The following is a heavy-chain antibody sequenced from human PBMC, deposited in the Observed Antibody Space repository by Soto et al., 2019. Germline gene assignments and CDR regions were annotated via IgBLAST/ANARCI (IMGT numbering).Heavy chain of an antibody. CDR1: GDSISTFY. CDR3: ARGRTVRNYADDSSDYLYFFPY. V-gene: IGHV4-59*01. CDR2: VYYTGST. D-gene: IGHD3-22*01. Sequence: KTSETLSLTCTVSGDSISTFYWGWMRQSPGKELEWIGYVYYTGSTNYNPSLKSRVTISVDRSKNKFSLKLTSANAAETAVYYCARGRTVRNYADDSSDYLYFFPYWGQGTKGTVS. J-gene: IGHJ4*02.